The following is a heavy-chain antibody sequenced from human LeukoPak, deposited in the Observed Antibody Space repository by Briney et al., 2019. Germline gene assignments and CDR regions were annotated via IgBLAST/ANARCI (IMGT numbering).Heavy chain of an antibody. CDR3: ARVGSPPWSYYYYMDV. Sequence: GGSLRLSCATSGFTFSAYSMNWVRQAPGKGLEWVSYISSSGSTIYYADSVKGRFTISRDNAKNSLYLQMNSLRAEDTAVYYCARVGSPPWSYYYYMDVWGKGTTVTVSS. D-gene: IGHD1-26*01. CDR1: GFTFSAYS. V-gene: IGHV3-48*01. J-gene: IGHJ6*03. CDR2: ISSSGSTI.